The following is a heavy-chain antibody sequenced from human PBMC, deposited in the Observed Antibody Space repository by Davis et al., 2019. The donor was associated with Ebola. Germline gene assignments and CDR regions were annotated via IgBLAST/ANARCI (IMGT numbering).Heavy chain of an antibody. Sequence: PSETLSLTCTVSGGSISSGGYYWTWMRQHPGKGLEWIGYIYYTGTTYYIPSLKSRLTLSVDTSKNQFSLNLTSVTAADTALYFCARENRFGNSWTRRGMDVWGPGTTVTVSS. CDR2: IYYTGTT. J-gene: IGHJ6*02. D-gene: IGHD5-18*01. CDR3: ARENRFGNSWTRRGMDV. CDR1: GGSISSGGYY. V-gene: IGHV4-31*03.